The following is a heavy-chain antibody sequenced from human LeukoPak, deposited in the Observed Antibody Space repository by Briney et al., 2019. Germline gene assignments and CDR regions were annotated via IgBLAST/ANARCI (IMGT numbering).Heavy chain of an antibody. Sequence: PSETLSLTCTVSGFSISSGYYWGWIRQPPGKGLEWIGNIYHSGRTYYNPSLKSRVTISVDTSENQFSLRLSSVTAADTAVYYCARIVMETLGEDEYFQHWGQGALVTVSS. J-gene: IGHJ1*01. V-gene: IGHV4-38-2*02. CDR3: ARIVMETLGEDEYFQH. D-gene: IGHD2-21*02. CDR1: GFSISSGYY. CDR2: IYHSGRT.